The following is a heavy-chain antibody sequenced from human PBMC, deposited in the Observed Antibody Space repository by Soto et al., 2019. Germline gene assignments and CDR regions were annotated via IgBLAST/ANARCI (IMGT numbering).Heavy chain of an antibody. V-gene: IGHV3-30*18. D-gene: IGHD4-17*01. CDR2: ISYDGSNK. CDR1: GFTFRSYG. CDR3: AKDSYGDYAPESIFHY. J-gene: IGHJ4*02. Sequence: GSLRLSCAASGFTFRSYGMYWVRQAPGKGLEWVAVISYDGSNKYYADSVKGRFTLSRDNSKNTLYLQMNSLRAEDTAVYYCAKDSYGDYAPESIFHYCAQGPLATVSS.